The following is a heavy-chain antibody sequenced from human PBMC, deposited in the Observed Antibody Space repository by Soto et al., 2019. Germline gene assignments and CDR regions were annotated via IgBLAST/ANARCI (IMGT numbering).Heavy chain of an antibody. V-gene: IGHV3-23*01. CDR3: AKPIKSGQWLALDY. CDR2: ISGSGGST. Sequence: PGGSLRLSCAASGFTFSSYAMSWVRQAPGKGLEWVSAISGSGGSTYYADSVKGRFTISRDNSKNTLYLQMNSLRAEDTAVYYCAKPIKSGQWLALDYWGQGTLVTVSS. J-gene: IGHJ4*02. D-gene: IGHD6-19*01. CDR1: GFTFSSYA.